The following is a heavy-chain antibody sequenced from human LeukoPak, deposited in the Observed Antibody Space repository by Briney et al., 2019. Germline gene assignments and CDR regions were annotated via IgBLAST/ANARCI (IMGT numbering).Heavy chain of an antibody. Sequence: ASVKVSCKASGYTFRQYSISWVRQAPGKGLEWMGWVSPSHTTRVYAQQFQGRVTMTADTNTNTVSMELRSLRSDDTAVYYCAGSLGYCTSNVCYLKYWGQGTLVTVSS. D-gene: IGHD2-8*01. CDR3: AGSLGYCTSNVCYLKY. J-gene: IGHJ4*02. V-gene: IGHV1-18*01. CDR2: VSPSHTTR. CDR1: GYTFRQYS.